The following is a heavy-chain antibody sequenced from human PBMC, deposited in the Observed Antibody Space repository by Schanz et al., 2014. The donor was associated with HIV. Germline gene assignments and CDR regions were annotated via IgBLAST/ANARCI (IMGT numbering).Heavy chain of an antibody. CDR2: IWYDGSNK. CDR3: AKPRAFYDSTGLPLDH. D-gene: IGHD2-8*02. Sequence: QVQLVESGGRVVQPGRSLRLSCAASGFTFSTYGMHWVRQAPGKGLEWVAIIWYDGSNKYYADSVKGRFTISRDNSKNTLYLQMDTLRRDDTAVYYCAKPRAFYDSTGLPLDHWGQGTLVTVSS. J-gene: IGHJ4*02. CDR1: GFTFSTYG. V-gene: IGHV3-33*06.